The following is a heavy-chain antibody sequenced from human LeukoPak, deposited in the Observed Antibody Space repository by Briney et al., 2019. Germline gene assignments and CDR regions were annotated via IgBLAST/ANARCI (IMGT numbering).Heavy chain of an antibody. CDR3: ACVPSGSYLLQY. D-gene: IGHD1-26*01. J-gene: IGHJ4*02. Sequence: GASVTVSCKASGYTLTSYYLHWVRQAPGQGLEWMGRINPTGGSTSYAQKFQGRVTMTRDTSTSTVYMELSSLRSEDTAMYYCACVPSGSYLLQYWGQGTQVTVSS. V-gene: IGHV1-46*01. CDR1: GYTLTSYY. CDR2: INPTGGST.